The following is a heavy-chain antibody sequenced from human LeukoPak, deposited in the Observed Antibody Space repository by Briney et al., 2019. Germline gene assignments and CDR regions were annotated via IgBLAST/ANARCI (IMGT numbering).Heavy chain of an antibody. CDR3: ARAMVRGVPLDY. J-gene: IGHJ4*02. D-gene: IGHD3-10*01. CDR2: ISSSGSTI. V-gene: IGHV3-11*01. CDR1: GFTFSDYY. Sequence: GGSLRLSCAASGFTFSDYYMSWIRQAPGKGLEWVSYISSSGSTIYYADSVKGRFTISRDSAKNSLYLQMNSLRAEDTAVYYCARAMVRGVPLDYWGQGTLVTVSS.